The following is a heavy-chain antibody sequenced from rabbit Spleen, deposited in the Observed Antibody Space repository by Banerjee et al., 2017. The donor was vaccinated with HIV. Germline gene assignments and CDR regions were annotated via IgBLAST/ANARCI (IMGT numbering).Heavy chain of an antibody. CDR1: GFDFTSTYY. CDR3: ARDLVAVISWNFNL. V-gene: IGHV1S40*01. CDR2: IDTSSGAT. Sequence: QSLAESGGDLVKPGASLTLTCKASGFDFTSTYYMCWVRQAPGKGLELIASIDTSSGATAYATWAKGRFTCSKTSSTTVTLQMTSLTAADTATYCCARDLVAVISWNFNLWGPGTLGTVS. J-gene: IGHJ4*01. D-gene: IGHD8-1*01.